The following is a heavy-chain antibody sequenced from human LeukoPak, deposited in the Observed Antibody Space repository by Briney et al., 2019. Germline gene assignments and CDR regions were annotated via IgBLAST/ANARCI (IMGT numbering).Heavy chain of an antibody. CDR2: IRYDGSNK. CDR3: AKGYYYYDSSGYQYYFDY. CDR1: GFTFSSYG. D-gene: IGHD3-22*01. J-gene: IGHJ4*02. Sequence: GGSLRLSCAASGFTFSSYGMHWVRQAPGKGLEWVAFIRYDGSNKYYADSVKGRFTISRDNSKNTLYLQMHSLGAEDTAVYYCAKGYYYYDSSGYQYYFDYWGQGTLVTVSS. V-gene: IGHV3-30*02.